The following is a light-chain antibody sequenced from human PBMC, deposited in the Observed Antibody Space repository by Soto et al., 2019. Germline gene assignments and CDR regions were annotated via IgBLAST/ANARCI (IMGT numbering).Light chain of an antibody. V-gene: IGLV2-14*01. J-gene: IGLJ1*01. CDR1: NSDVGLYDF. CDR2: EVS. Sequence: QSALTQPPSASGSPGQSVTISCTGSNSDVGLYDFVSWYQHHPGRAPKLIVSEVSHRPSGISNRFSGSKSGNTASLTISGLQSEDEADYYCISYTSDDVRYVFGTGTKVTVL. CDR3: ISYTSDDVRYV.